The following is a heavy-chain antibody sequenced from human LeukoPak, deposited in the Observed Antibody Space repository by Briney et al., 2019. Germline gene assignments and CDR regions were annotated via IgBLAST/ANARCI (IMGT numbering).Heavy chain of an antibody. V-gene: IGHV3-9*01. CDR3: ARGRQNSGSYSDAFDI. D-gene: IGHD1-26*01. CDR2: ISWNSGSI. J-gene: IGHJ3*02. Sequence: TGGSLRLSCAASGFTFDDYAMHWVRQAPGKGLEWVSGISWNSGSIGYADSVKGRFTISRDNAKTSLYLQMNSLRAEDTAVYYCARGRQNSGSYSDAFDIWGQGTMVTVSS. CDR1: GFTFDDYA.